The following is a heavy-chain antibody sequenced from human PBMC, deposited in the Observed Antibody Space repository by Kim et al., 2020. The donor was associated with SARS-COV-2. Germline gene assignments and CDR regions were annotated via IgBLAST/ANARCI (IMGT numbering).Heavy chain of an antibody. V-gene: IGHV3-23*01. CDR2: VGQGGGET. D-gene: IGHD2-8*01. CDR3: AKGVGAVYPASRFFDY. J-gene: IGHJ4*02. Sequence: GGSLRLSCEGYEVSFSSYAMNWVRQAPGKGPEWVSVVGQGGGETFYADSVKGRFTISRDNSRNTVYLQMNSLTADDTAVYYCAKGVGAVYPASRFFDYWGPGTLVTVSS. CDR1: EVSFSSYA.